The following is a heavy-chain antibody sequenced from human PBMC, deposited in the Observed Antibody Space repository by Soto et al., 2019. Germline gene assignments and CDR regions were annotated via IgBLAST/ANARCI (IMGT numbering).Heavy chain of an antibody. CDR1: GYTFTNYW. J-gene: IGHJ6*02. Sequence: GESLKISCKGSGYTFTNYWIGWVRQMPEKGPEWMGIIYPGDSDTKYNPSFQGQVTISADKSITTTYLQWSSLKASDTAIYYCVASIFYYGMDVWGQGTTVTISS. V-gene: IGHV5-51*01. CDR3: VASIFYYGMDV. CDR2: IYPGDSDT.